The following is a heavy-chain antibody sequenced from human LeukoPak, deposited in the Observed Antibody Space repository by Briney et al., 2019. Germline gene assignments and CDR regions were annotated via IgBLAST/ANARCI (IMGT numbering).Heavy chain of an antibody. D-gene: IGHD2-21*01. V-gene: IGHV3-48*04. CDR3: ATGSLVSSTFDC. CDR2: ISGSGTTI. Sequence: PGRSLRLSCAASGLILSSYGMNWVRQAPGKGLEWVSYISGSGTTIYYADSVKAQFTTSRHNANYSLHLQMHSLRADDMAVCSCATGSLVSSTFDCWSQGTLVTVSS. J-gene: IGHJ4*02. CDR1: GLILSSYG.